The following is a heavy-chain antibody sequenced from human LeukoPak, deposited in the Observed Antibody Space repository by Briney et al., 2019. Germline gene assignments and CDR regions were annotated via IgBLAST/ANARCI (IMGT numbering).Heavy chain of an antibody. CDR2: IKQDGSEK. Sequence: GGSLRLSCAASGFTFSSYWMSWVRQAPGKGLEWVANIKQDGSEKYYVDSVKGRSTISRDNAKNSLYLQMNSLRAEDTAVYYCARELLYSSSWYTGVSFDYWGQGTLVTVSS. V-gene: IGHV3-7*01. D-gene: IGHD6-13*01. J-gene: IGHJ4*02. CDR3: ARELLYSSSWYTGVSFDY. CDR1: GFTFSSYW.